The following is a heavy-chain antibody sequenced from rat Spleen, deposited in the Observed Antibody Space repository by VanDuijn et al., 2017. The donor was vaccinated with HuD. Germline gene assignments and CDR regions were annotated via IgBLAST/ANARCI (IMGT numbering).Heavy chain of an antibody. CDR2: ISYDGSTT. CDR1: GFTFSDYG. Sequence: EVQLVESGGGLVQPGRSLKLSCAASGFTFSDYGMAWVRQAPTKGLEWVAIISYDGSTTYYRDSVKGRFTVSRDNAKSTLYLQMDSLRSEETATYYCARLGVVITSGVMDAWGQGASVTVSS. D-gene: IGHD1-12*02. CDR3: ARLGVVITSGVMDA. J-gene: IGHJ4*01. V-gene: IGHV5-29*01.